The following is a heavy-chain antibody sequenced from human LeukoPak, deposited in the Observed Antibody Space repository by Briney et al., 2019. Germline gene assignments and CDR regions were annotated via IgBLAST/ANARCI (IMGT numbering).Heavy chain of an antibody. CDR3: AKDAPLATTGFDH. CDR1: GFTFSDYA. J-gene: IGHJ5*02. V-gene: IGHV3-23*01. CDR2: ISGSGRHI. D-gene: IGHD1-1*01. Sequence: GGSLRLSCAASGFTFSDYAMNWVRQAPGKGLEWVSSISGSGRHIYYADSVKGRFTISRDSSKNTLYLQMNSLRVEDTAAYYCAKDAPLATTGFDHWGQGTLVTVSS.